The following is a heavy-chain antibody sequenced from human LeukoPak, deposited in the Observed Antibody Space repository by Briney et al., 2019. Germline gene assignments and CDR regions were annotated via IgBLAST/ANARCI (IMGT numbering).Heavy chain of an antibody. CDR2: ISGDAITT. Sequence: LPGGSLRLSCTASGFSFRTYIMAWVRQVPGKGLEWISAISGDAITTYYAVPVKGRFTISRDSFRNTLSLQMDSLRADDSAVYYCAKDASPYSNYAVRWFDSWGQGTLVTVSS. V-gene: IGHV3-23*01. J-gene: IGHJ5*01. CDR3: AKDASPYSNYAVRWFDS. CDR1: GFSFRTYI. D-gene: IGHD4/OR15-4a*01.